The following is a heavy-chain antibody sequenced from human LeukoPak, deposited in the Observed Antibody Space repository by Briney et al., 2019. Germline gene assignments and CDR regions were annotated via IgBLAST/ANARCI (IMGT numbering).Heavy chain of an antibody. D-gene: IGHD3-16*01. CDR1: GFTFSSYA. Sequence: GGSLRLSCAASGFTFSSYAMSWVRQGPGKGLGWVSAISGSRGSTYYADSVQGRFNISRDHSQHPLYLQVNRVGGEDTAVYYRAKVGVPGPYYYGLDVWGQGAKVTVCS. V-gene: IGHV3-23*01. J-gene: IGHJ6*02. CDR3: AKVGVPGPYYYGLDV. CDR2: ISGSRGST.